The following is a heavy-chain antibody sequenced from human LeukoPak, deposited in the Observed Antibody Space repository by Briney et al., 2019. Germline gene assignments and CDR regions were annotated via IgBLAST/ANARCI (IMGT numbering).Heavy chain of an antibody. J-gene: IGHJ3*02. Sequence: ASVKVSCKASGYTFTSYGISWVRQAPGQGLEWMGWISAYNGNTNYAQKLQGRVTITADKSTSTAYMELSSLRSEDTAVYYCARSFTTVTTPGKGGAFDIWGQGTMVTVSS. CDR3: ARSFTTVTTPGKGGAFDI. V-gene: IGHV1-18*01. D-gene: IGHD4-17*01. CDR1: GYTFTSYG. CDR2: ISAYNGNT.